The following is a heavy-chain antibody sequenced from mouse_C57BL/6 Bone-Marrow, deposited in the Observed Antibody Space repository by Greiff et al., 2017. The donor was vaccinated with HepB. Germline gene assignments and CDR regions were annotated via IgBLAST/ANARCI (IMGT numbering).Heavy chain of an antibody. CDR1: GFSLTSYG. CDR3: AGYDYGFAY. D-gene: IGHD2-4*01. J-gene: IGHJ3*01. V-gene: IGHV2-6*01. Sequence: VNLVESGPGLVAPSQSLSITCTVSGFSLTSYGVDWVRQSPGKGLEWLGVIWGVGSTNYNSALKSRLSISKDNSKSQVFLKMNSLQTDDTAMYYCAGYDYGFAYWGQGTLVTVSA. CDR2: IWGVGST.